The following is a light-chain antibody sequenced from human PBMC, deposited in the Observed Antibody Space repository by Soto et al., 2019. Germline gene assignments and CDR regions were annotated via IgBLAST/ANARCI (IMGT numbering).Light chain of an antibody. CDR1: SSDVGGYNY. Sequence: QSALTQPPSASGSPGQSVTISCTGTSSDVGGYNYVSWYQQHPGKAPKLMIYDVSKRPSGVPDRFSGSKSGNTASLTVSGLQAEDDADYYCSSYAGSNNHVVFGGGTKLTVL. J-gene: IGLJ2*01. CDR3: SSYAGSNNHVV. CDR2: DVS. V-gene: IGLV2-8*01.